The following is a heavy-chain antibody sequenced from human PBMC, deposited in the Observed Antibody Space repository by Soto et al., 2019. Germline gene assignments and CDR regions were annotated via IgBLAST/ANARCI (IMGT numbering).Heavy chain of an antibody. CDR1: GFTFGSYG. V-gene: IGHV3-30*18. CDR3: GKVSTYYYDSTFDY. CDR2: ISYDGNYK. J-gene: IGHJ4*02. Sequence: GGSLRLSCAASGFTFGSYGMHWVRQAPGKGLEWVAIISYDGNYKHHADSVKGRFTISRDNSKNTLYLQMNSLRAEDTAVYYCGKVSTYYYDSTFDYWGQGTLVTVSS. D-gene: IGHD3-22*01.